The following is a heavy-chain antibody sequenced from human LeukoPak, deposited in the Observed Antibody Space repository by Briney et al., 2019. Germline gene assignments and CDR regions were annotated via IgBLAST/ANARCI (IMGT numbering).Heavy chain of an antibody. CDR3: ARSITMVRGAKRGYFQH. Sequence: TSETLSLTCAVYGGSFSGYYWSWIRQPPGKGLEWIGEINHSGSTNYNPSLEGRVTISVDTSKNQFSLKLSSVTAADTAVYYCARSITMVRGAKRGYFQHWGQGTLVTVSS. CDR2: INHSGST. V-gene: IGHV4-34*01. D-gene: IGHD3-10*01. J-gene: IGHJ1*01. CDR1: GGSFSGYY.